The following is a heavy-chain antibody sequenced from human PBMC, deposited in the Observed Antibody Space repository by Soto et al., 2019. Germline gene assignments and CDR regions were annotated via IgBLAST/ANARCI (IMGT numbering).Heavy chain of an antibody. D-gene: IGHD6-19*01. CDR2: ISHDGINK. CDR1: GFSFSSYA. Sequence: QVRLVESGGGVVQPGRSLRLSCTASGFSFSSYAMYWFRQPPGKGLEWVAVISHDGINKHYADSVKGRVTVSRVNSNHSLDLQLNSLRGADTALYYCPRDMYSSDYFVKWFEPWGQGTLVTVSS. V-gene: IGHV3-30-3*01. CDR3: PRDMYSSDYFVKWFEP. J-gene: IGHJ5*02.